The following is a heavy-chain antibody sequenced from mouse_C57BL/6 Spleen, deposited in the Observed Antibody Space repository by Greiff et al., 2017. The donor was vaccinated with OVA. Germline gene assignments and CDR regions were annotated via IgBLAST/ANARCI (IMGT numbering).Heavy chain of an antibody. V-gene: IGHV1-26*01. CDR3: ARYSPFYYGNSYYFDY. CDR2: INPNNGGT. J-gene: IGHJ2*01. D-gene: IGHD2-1*01. CDR1: GYTFTDYY. Sequence: VQLQQSGPELVKPGASVKISCKASGYTFTDYYMNWVKQSHGKSLEWIGDINPNNGGTSYNQKFKGKATLTVDKSSSTAYMELRSLTSEDSAVYYCARYSPFYYGNSYYFDYWGQGTTLTVSS.